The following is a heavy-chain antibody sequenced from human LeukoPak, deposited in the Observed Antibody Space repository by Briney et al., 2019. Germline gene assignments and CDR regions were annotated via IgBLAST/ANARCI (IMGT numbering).Heavy chain of an antibody. CDR2: IYYSGST. J-gene: IGHJ5*02. Sequence: SETLSLTCTVSGGSISSSSYYWGWIRQPPGKGLEWIGTIYYSGSTYYNPSLKSRVTISVDTSKNQFSLELSSVTAADTAVYYCARGMGATTWFDPWGQGTLVTVSS. V-gene: IGHV4-39*07. CDR3: ARGMGATTWFDP. CDR1: GGSISSSSYY. D-gene: IGHD1-26*01.